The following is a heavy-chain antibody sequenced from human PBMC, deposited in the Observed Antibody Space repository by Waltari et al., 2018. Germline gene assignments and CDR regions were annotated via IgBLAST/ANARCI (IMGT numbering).Heavy chain of an antibody. J-gene: IGHJ4*02. Sequence: QVQLQESGPGLVKPSETLSLTCAVSGYSISSGYYWGWIRQPPGKGLEWIGSIYHSGSTYYNPSLKRRVTISVDTSKNQFSLKLSSVTAADTAVYYCAGARTTAGWTTFDYWGQGTLVTVSS. V-gene: IGHV4-38-2*01. CDR1: GYSISSGYY. CDR2: IYHSGST. D-gene: IGHD4-17*01. CDR3: AGARTTAGWTTFDY.